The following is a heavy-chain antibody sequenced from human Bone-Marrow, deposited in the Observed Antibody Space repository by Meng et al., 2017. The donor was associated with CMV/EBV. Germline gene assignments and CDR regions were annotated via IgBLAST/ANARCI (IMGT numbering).Heavy chain of an antibody. Sequence: GGSLRLSCAASGFTVSTKYMYWVRQAPGKGLEWVSIIYNGDYTYCLKSVKGRLTISRDNSKNTLYLQMNSLRAEDTAVYYCAKDRPLFDYWGQGTLVTVSS. J-gene: IGHJ4*02. CDR1: GFTVSTKY. CDR3: AKDRPLFDY. V-gene: IGHV3-53*05. CDR2: IYNGDYT.